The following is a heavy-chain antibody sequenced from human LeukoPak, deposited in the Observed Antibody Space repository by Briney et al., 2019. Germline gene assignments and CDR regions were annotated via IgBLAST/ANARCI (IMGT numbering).Heavy chain of an antibody. Sequence: SETLSLTCTVSGGSLSSSSYYWGWIRQPPGKGLEWIGSIYYSGSTYYNPSLKSRVTISVDTSKNQFSLKLSSVTAADTAVYYCAQWLQDYFDYWGQGTLVTVSS. CDR2: IYYSGST. CDR1: GGSLSSSSYY. V-gene: IGHV4-39*01. D-gene: IGHD3-22*01. J-gene: IGHJ4*02. CDR3: AQWLQDYFDY.